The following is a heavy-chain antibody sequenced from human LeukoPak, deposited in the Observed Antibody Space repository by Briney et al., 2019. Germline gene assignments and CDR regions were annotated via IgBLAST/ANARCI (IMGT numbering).Heavy chain of an antibody. CDR2: ISSSSTYI. Sequence: PGGSLRLSCAASGFGFSGYGMNWVRQAPGKGLEWVSSISSSSTYIFYADSVKGRFTISRDNAKNSLYLQMNSLRAEDTAVYYCASSLYYDGSGYHDYWGLGTLVTVSS. J-gene: IGHJ4*02. CDR3: ASSLYYDGSGYHDY. CDR1: GFGFSGYG. D-gene: IGHD3-22*01. V-gene: IGHV3-21*01.